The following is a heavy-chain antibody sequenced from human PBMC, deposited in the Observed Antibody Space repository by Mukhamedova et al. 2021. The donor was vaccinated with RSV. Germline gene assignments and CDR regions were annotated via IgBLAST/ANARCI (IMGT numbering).Heavy chain of an antibody. Sequence: HWVRQAPGQGLEWMGWINPNSGGTNYAQKFQGRVTMTRDTSISTAYMELSRLRSDDTAVYYCARGGATVVTTYYYYGMDVWGQGT. CDR2: INPNSGGT. J-gene: IGHJ6*02. D-gene: IGHD4-23*01. CDR3: ARGGATVVTTYYYYGMDV. V-gene: IGHV1-2*02.